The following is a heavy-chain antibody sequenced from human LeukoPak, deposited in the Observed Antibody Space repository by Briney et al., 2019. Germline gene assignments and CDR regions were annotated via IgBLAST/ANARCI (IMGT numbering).Heavy chain of an antibody. Sequence: PSETLSLTCAVYGGSFSGYYWSWIRQPPGKGLEWIGEINHSGSTNYNPSLKSRVTISVDTSKNQFSLRLSSVTAADTAVYYCARVYYSSSYDYWYFDLWGRGTLVTVSS. CDR1: GGSFSGYY. CDR3: ARVYYSSSYDYWYFDL. J-gene: IGHJ2*01. V-gene: IGHV4-34*01. D-gene: IGHD6-13*01. CDR2: INHSGST.